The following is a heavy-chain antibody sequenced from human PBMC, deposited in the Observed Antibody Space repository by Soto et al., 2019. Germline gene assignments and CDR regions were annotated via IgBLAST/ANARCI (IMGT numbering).Heavy chain of an antibody. CDR1: GFTFSSYA. J-gene: IGHJ4*02. CDR3: ARVYYYDSSGYRHLDY. CDR2: ISGSGGST. D-gene: IGHD3-22*01. V-gene: IGHV3-23*01. Sequence: EVQLLESGGGLVQPGGSLRLSCAASGFTFSSYAMSWVRQAPGKGLEWVSAISGSGGSTYYADSVKGRFTISRDNSKNTLYLQMNSLRAEDTAVYYCARVYYYDSSGYRHLDYWGQGTLVTVSS.